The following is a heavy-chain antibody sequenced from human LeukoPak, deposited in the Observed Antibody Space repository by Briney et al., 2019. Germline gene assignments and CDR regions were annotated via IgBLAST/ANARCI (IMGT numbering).Heavy chain of an antibody. CDR1: GFTFSSYA. V-gene: IGHV3-30-3*01. CDR3: AREATNGWGAFDI. D-gene: IGHD1-1*01. CDR2: ISYDGSNK. Sequence: GGSLRLSCAASGFTFSSYAMHWVRQAPGKGLEWVAVISYDGSNKYYADSVKGRFTISRDNSKNTLYLQMNSLRAEDTAVYYCAREATNGWGAFDIWGQGTMVTVSS. J-gene: IGHJ3*02.